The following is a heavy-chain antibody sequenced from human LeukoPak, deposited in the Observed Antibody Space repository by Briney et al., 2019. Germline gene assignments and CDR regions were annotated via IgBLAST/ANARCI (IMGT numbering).Heavy chain of an antibody. CDR1: GFTFSSYA. D-gene: IGHD3-22*01. Sequence: GGTLRLSCAASGFTFSSYAMSWVRQAPGKGLEWVSYISDTGATIYYADSVKGRFTVSRDNAKNSLYLQMNSLRAEDTAIYYCATFYDSSGRDYWGQGTLVTVSS. CDR3: ATFYDSSGRDY. J-gene: IGHJ4*02. CDR2: ISDTGATI. V-gene: IGHV3-48*03.